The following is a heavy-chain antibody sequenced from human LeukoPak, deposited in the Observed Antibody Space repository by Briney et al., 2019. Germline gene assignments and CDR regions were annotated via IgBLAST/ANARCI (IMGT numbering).Heavy chain of an antibody. V-gene: IGHV3-11*04. CDR3: ARAYCSSTSCYIFDYYMDV. D-gene: IGHD2-2*02. CDR1: GFTVTSAW. Sequence: GGSLRLSCAASGFTVTSAWMSWVRQAPGKGLEWVSYSSSSGSTKYYADSVKGRFTISRDNAKNSLYLQMNSLRAEDTAVYYCARAYCSSTSCYIFDYYMDVWGKGTTVTVSS. J-gene: IGHJ6*03. CDR2: SSSSGSTK.